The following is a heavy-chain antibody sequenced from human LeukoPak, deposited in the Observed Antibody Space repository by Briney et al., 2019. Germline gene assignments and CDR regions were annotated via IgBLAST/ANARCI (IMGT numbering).Heavy chain of an antibody. Sequence: TGGSLRLSCAASGFTFSSYAMHWVRQAPGKGLEWVAVISYDGSNKYYADSVKGRFTISRDNSKNTLYLQMNSLRAEDTAVYYCATSVGAWGQGTLVTVSS. CDR1: GFTFSSYA. D-gene: IGHD2-2*01. CDR2: ISYDGSNK. V-gene: IGHV3-30-3*01. J-gene: IGHJ5*02. CDR3: ATSVGA.